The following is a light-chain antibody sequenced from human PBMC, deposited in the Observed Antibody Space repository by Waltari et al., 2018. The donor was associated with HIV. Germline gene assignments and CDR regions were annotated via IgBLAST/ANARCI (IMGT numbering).Light chain of an antibody. Sequence: QSVLTQPPSASGTPGQSVAISCSGSSSNIGDHSVNWYQQLPGTAPKPLIYNNDQRPSGVPDRFSGSKSGTSASLAISGLQSEDEADYYCAAWDDSLIGHVFGSGTRVTVL. J-gene: IGLJ1*01. CDR1: SSNIGDHS. CDR3: AAWDDSLIGHV. V-gene: IGLV1-44*01. CDR2: NND.